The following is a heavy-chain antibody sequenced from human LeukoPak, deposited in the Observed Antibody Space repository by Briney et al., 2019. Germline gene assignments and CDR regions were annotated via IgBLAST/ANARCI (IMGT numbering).Heavy chain of an antibody. CDR1: GFTFSSYW. CDR3: AKDVGKWESLHFFDY. CDR2: ISGSGAST. Sequence: TGGSLRLSCAAPGFTFSSYWMCWVRQAPGKGLEWISGISGSGASTYYADSVTGRFTISRDNSRNTLYLQMNSLRGDDTAVYYCAKDVGKWESLHFFDYWGQGTLVTVSS. D-gene: IGHD1-26*01. V-gene: IGHV3-23*01. J-gene: IGHJ4*02.